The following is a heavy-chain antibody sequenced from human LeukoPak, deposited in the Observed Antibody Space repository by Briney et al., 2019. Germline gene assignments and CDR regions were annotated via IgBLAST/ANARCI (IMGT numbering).Heavy chain of an antibody. D-gene: IGHD3-3*01. CDR2: ISWNSGSI. V-gene: IGHV3-9*01. CDR3: ASDFWSGYYTPMGVNY. J-gene: IGHJ4*02. Sequence: GRSLRLSCAASGFTFDDYAMHWVRQAPGKGLEWVSGISWNSGSIGYADSVKGRFTISRDNAKNTLYLQMNSLRAEDTAVYYCASDFWSGYYTPMGVNYWGQGTLVTVSS. CDR1: GFTFDDYA.